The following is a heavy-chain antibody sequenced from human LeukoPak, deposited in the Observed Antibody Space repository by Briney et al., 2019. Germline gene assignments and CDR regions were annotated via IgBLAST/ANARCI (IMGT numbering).Heavy chain of an antibody. CDR1: GYTFTSYG. J-gene: IGHJ4*02. Sequence: ASVKVSCKASGYTFTSYGISWVRQAPGQGLEWMGWISAYNGNTNYAQKLQGRVTMTTDTATNTAYMELRSLRSDDTAVYYCARSVQPPDYYYEGTGLDYWGQGTLVTVSS. V-gene: IGHV1-18*01. D-gene: IGHD2-8*02. CDR2: ISAYNGNT. CDR3: ARSVQPPDYYYEGTGLDY.